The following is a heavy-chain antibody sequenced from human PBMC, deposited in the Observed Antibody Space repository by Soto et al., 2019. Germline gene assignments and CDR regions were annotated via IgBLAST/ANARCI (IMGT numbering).Heavy chain of an antibody. D-gene: IGHD6-6*01. CDR3: SRREYSSSRYYYYGMDV. CDR1: GYSFTKYW. J-gene: IGHJ6*02. CDR2: IDPSDSDT. V-gene: IGHV5-10-1*01. Sequence: RGESLKISCRGSGYSFTKYWINWVRQMPGKGLEWMGMIDPSDSDTNYSPSFQGHVTISVDKSISTAYLQWSSLKASDGAMYYCSRREYSSSRYYYYGMDVWGQGTTVTVSS.